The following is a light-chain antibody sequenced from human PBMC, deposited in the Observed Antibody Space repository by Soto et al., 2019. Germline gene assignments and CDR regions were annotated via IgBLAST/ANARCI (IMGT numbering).Light chain of an antibody. CDR3: QSYDSSLSGLV. CDR2: GNS. CDR1: SSNIGAGYD. J-gene: IGLJ2*01. V-gene: IGLV1-40*01. Sequence: QSVLTQPPSVSGPPGQRVTISCTGSSSNIGAGYDVHWYQQLPGTAPKILIYGNSNRPAGVPDQVSGANSGTSAALAVTGRLAEEEADYYCQSYDSSLSGLVFGGGTKLTVL.